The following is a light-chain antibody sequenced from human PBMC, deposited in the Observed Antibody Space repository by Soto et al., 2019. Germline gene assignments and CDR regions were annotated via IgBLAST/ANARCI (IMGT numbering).Light chain of an antibody. J-gene: IGKJ5*01. V-gene: IGKV3-11*01. CDR3: QQRSNWPPIT. CDR1: QSVSSY. CDR2: DAS. Sequence: IVLTQSPGTLSLCPLEIAALAFMASQSVSSYLAWYQQKPGQAPRLLIYDASNRATGVPARFSGSGSGTDFTLTISSLEPEDFAVYYCQQRSNWPPITFGQGTRLEI.